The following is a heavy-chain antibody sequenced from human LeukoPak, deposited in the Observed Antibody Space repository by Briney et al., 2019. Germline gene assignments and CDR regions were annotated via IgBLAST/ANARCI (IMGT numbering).Heavy chain of an antibody. Sequence: ASVKVSCTASGYTFTNYAMQWVRQAPGQRLEWMGWINAGNGNTRYSQRFQDRVTITRDTSATTAYMELSSLRSEDTAVYYCAREASLGGDAFDIWGQGTMVTVSS. V-gene: IGHV1-3*01. J-gene: IGHJ3*02. CDR2: INAGNGNT. CDR1: GYTFTNYA. D-gene: IGHD3-16*01. CDR3: AREASLGGDAFDI.